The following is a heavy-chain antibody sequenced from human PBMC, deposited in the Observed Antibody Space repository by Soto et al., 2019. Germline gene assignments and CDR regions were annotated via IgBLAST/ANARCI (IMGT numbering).Heavy chain of an antibody. D-gene: IGHD2-2*01. J-gene: IGHJ6*02. CDR2: IYSDGTT. V-gene: IGHV4-4*07. CDR1: GGSISGYY. Sequence: SETLSLTCTVSGGSISGYYWSWVRQPAGKGLEWVGRIYSDGTTNYSPSLKSRVTMSLDTSKDQFSLHLNSVTAADTAVYYCSRVGCSNSKCYTRGMDVWGQGTTVTVSS. CDR3: SRVGCSNSKCYTRGMDV.